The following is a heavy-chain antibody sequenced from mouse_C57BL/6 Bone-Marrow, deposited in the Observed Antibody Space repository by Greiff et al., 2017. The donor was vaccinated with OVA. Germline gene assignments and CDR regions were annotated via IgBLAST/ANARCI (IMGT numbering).Heavy chain of an antibody. CDR3: TRGYSNYYAMDY. CDR2: IDPETGGT. D-gene: IGHD2-5*01. CDR1: GYTFTDYE. Sequence: QVQLKESGAELVRPGASVTLSCKASGYTFTDYEMHWVKQTPVHGLEWIGAIDPETGGTAYNQKFKGKAILTADKSSSTAYMELRSLTSEDSDVYYCTRGYSNYYAMDYWGQGTSVTVSS. V-gene: IGHV1-15*01. J-gene: IGHJ4*01.